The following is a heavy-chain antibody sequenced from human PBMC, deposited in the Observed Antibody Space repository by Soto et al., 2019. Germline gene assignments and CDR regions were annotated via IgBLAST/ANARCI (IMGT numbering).Heavy chain of an antibody. J-gene: IGHJ5*02. CDR2: INPNSGGT. V-gene: IGHV1-2*02. Sequence: SSVKVSCKAFGYTFTGYYMHWVRQAPGQGLERMGWINPNSGGTNYAQRFQGRVTMTRDTSISTAYMELSRLRSDDTAAYYCARQTDDSSGYYLNHWFEPWGKGTRVTVSS. CDR3: ARQTDDSSGYYLNHWFEP. D-gene: IGHD3-22*01. CDR1: GYTFTGYY.